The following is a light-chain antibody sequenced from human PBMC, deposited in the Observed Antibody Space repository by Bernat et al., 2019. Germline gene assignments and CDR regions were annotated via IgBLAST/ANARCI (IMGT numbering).Light chain of an antibody. CDR1: SSDIGGYTY. J-gene: IGLJ1*01. Sequence: QSALTQPASVSGSPGQSITISCTGTSSDIGGYTYVPWYQQHPGKAPKLVMYDVSNRPSRVSGRFSGSKSGNTASLTISGLQAEDEADYYCSSYTSSGTCVFGTGTKVTVL. V-gene: IGLV2-14*03. CDR2: DVS. CDR3: SSYTSSGTCV.